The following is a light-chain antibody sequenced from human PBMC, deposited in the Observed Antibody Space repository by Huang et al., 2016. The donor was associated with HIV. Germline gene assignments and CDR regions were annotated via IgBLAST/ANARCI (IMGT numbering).Light chain of an antibody. CDR1: QSVSSSY. Sequence: EIVLTQSPGTLSSSPGERATLSCRASQSVSSSYLAWYQQKPGQAPRLLIYGASSRATGIPDRVSGSGSGTDFTLTISRLEPEDFAVYYCQQYGASPEWTFGQGTKVEIK. J-gene: IGKJ1*01. V-gene: IGKV3-20*01. CDR2: GAS. CDR3: QQYGASPEWT.